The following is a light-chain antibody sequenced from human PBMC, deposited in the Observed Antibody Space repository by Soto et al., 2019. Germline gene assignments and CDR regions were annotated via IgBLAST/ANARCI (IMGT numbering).Light chain of an antibody. J-gene: IGKJ1*01. CDR3: HQDNMLWA. V-gene: IGKV1-5*03. Sequence: DIKMDHYPSALSASVGDRITITCRASQSISSWLAWYQQKPGKPPKLLIYKASCLEAGVPPRFFGSRCGNTIYVSIISIQPDDSLTSYCHQDNMLWAFALGTKVDIK. CDR2: KAS. CDR1: QSISSW.